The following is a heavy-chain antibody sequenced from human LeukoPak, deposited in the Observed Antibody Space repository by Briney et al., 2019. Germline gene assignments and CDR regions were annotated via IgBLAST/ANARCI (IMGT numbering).Heavy chain of an antibody. CDR2: INPNSGDT. Sequence: ASVMVSCKASGYTLTDYYIHWVRQAPGQGLEWMGWINPNSGDTTYAQKFQGRVTMTRDTSISSAYMDLSRLNSDDTAVYFCAREEQYNNFFDYWGPGTLVTVSS. D-gene: IGHD1/OR15-1a*01. J-gene: IGHJ4*02. CDR1: GYTLTDYY. CDR3: AREEQYNNFFDY. V-gene: IGHV1-2*02.